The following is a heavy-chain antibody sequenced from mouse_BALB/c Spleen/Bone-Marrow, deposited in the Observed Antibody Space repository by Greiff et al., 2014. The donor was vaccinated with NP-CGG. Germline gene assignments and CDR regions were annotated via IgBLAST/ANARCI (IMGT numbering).Heavy chain of an antibody. V-gene: IGHV1-80*01. CDR3: ARGGISVDY. Sequence: QVQLKESGAELVRPGSSVKVSCESSGYVFSTYWINWVKQRPGQGLEWIGQIYPGDGDTDYNGKFKDKATLTADKSSNTAYTQLSSLTSEDSAVYFCARGGISVDYWGQGTTLTVSS. CDR2: IYPGDGDT. J-gene: IGHJ2*01. CDR1: GYVFSTYW.